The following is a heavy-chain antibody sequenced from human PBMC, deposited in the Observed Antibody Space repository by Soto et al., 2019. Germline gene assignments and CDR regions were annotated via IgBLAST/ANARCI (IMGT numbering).Heavy chain of an antibody. CDR2: IYYSGSS. CDR3: ARAYYDSSNQARYDAFDI. V-gene: IGHV4-59*01. Sequence: SETLSLTCTVSCVSISSYYRSWIRQPPGKGLEWVGYIYYSGSSNYNAALKKRGTITVDKYKKQFSLKLSSVTAADTAVYYCARAYYDSSNQARYDAFDIWGQGTMVTVSS. D-gene: IGHD3-22*01. CDR1: CVSISSYY. J-gene: IGHJ3*02.